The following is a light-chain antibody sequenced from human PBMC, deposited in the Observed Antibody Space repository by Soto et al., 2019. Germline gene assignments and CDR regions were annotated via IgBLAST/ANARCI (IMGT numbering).Light chain of an antibody. V-gene: IGLV2-23*02. CDR2: EVS. J-gene: IGLJ1*01. CDR3: CSYAGRSTPYV. CDR1: SSDVGSYNL. Sequence: QSVLTQPASVSGSPGQSITISCTGTSSDVGSYNLVSWYQQYPGKAPKLMIYEVSKRPSGVSNRFSGSKSGNTASLTISGLQAEDEADYYCCSYAGRSTPYVFGTGIKLTVL.